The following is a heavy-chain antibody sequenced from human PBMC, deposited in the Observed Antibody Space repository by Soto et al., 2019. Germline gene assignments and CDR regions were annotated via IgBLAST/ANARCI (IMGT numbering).Heavy chain of an antibody. D-gene: IGHD5-18*01. V-gene: IGHV3-13*01. CDR3: ARGGYSYGFVRYGMDV. CDR1: GFTFSSYD. J-gene: IGHJ6*02. Sequence: GGSLRLSCAASGFTFSSYDMHWVRQATGKGLEWVSAIGTAGDTYYPGSVKGRFTISRENAKNSLYLQMNSLRAGDTAVYYCARGGYSYGFVRYGMDVWGQGTTVTVSS. CDR2: IGTAGDT.